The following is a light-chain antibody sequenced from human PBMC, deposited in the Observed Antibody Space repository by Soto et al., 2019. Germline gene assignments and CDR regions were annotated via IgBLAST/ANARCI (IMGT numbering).Light chain of an antibody. J-gene: IGLJ2*01. Sequence: QSVLTQPPSASETPDQRVTISCSGNSSNIGRNTVNWYQHLPGTTPKLLIYNNYQRPSGVPDRFSASKSGTSASLAISGLQSEDEADYYCAAWDDSVKTLLFGGGTKLTVL. CDR1: SSNIGRNT. CDR2: NNY. V-gene: IGLV1-44*01. CDR3: AAWDDSVKTLL.